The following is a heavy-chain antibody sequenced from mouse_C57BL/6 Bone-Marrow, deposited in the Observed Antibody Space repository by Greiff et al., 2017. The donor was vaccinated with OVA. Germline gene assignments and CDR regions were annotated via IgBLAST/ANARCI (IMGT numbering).Heavy chain of an antibody. CDR2: INPNNGGT. V-gene: IGHV1-22*01. CDR1: GYTFTDYN. Sequence: EVQLQQSGPELVKPGASVKMSCKASGYTFTDYNMHWVKQSHGKSLEWIGYINPNNGGTSYNQKFKGKATLTVNKSSSTAYMELRSLTSEDSAVYYGAREVTPYYYAMDYWGQGTSVTVSS. CDR3: AREVTPYYYAMDY. J-gene: IGHJ4*01. D-gene: IGHD2-12*01.